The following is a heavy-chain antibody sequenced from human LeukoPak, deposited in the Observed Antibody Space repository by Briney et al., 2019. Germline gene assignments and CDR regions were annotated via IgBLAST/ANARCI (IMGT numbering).Heavy chain of an antibody. V-gene: IGHV3-72*01. Sequence: GGSLRLSCATSGFTFSDHYMDWVRQAPGKGLEWVGRIRNKANSYTTDYAASVKGRFTISRDDSMNSLYLQMNSLKTEDTAVYYCGRVRGEENWCQGTLVTVSS. CDR2: IRNKANSYTT. D-gene: IGHD3-10*01. CDR3: GRVRGEEN. J-gene: IGHJ4*02. CDR1: GFTFSDHY.